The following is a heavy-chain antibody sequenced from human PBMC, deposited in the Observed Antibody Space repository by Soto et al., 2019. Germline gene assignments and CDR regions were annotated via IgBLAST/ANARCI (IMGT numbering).Heavy chain of an antibody. V-gene: IGHV1-18*01. Sequence: ASVKVSCKASGYTFASYGISWVRQAPGQGLEWMGWINAGNGNTKYSQKFQGRVTITTDTSTSTVYMELRNLRSDDTAVYYCAMCIQQDYYYGMDVWGQGTTVTFSS. J-gene: IGHJ6*02. CDR2: INAGNGNT. D-gene: IGHD5-18*01. CDR1: GYTFASYG. CDR3: AMCIQQDYYYGMDV.